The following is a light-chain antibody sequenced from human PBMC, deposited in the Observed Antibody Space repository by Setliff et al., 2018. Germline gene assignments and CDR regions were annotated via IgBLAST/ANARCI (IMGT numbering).Light chain of an antibody. CDR3: CSYAGSYFYV. V-gene: IGLV2-11*01. CDR2: DVS. J-gene: IGLJ1*01. Sequence: QSVLTQPRSVSGSPGQSVTISCTGTSSDVGGYNYVSWYQQHPGKAPKLMIYDVSERPSGVADRFSGSKSGNTASLTISGLQAEDEADYYCCSYAGSYFYVFGTGTKATVL. CDR1: SSDVGGYNY.